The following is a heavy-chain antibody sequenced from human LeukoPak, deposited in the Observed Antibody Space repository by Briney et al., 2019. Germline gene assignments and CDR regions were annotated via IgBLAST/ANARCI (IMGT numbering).Heavy chain of an antibody. Sequence: SETLSLTCTVSGASVSSDYWSWIRQSPGKGLEWIGYIYHSGHTMSNPSLKSRVSLSLDTSNNQFSLKLSSVTAADTAVYYCARDSQILDAFDIWGQGTMVTVSS. CDR2: IYHSGHT. CDR3: ARDSQILDAFDI. CDR1: GASVSSDY. J-gene: IGHJ3*02. V-gene: IGHV4-59*02.